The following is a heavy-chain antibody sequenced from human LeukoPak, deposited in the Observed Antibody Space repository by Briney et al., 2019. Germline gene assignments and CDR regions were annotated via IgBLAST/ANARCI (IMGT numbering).Heavy chain of an antibody. V-gene: IGHV1-8*01. J-gene: IGHJ4*02. Sequence: ASVKVSCKASGYTFTNYDINWVRQATGQGLEWMGWMNPKSGYTGYAQKFQGRVTMTSDTSISTAYMELGSVRSEDTAVYYCARVTGSIDYWGQGTVVTVSS. CDR1: GYTFTNYD. CDR3: ARVTGSIDY. D-gene: IGHD1-26*01. CDR2: MNPKSGYT.